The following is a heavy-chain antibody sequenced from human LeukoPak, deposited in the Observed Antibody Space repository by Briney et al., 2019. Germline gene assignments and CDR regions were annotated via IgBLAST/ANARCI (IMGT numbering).Heavy chain of an antibody. CDR2: ISWNRGSI. CDR1: GFTFDDYA. D-gene: IGHD3-16*01. Sequence: GRSLRLSCAASGFTFDDYAMHWVRQAPGKGLEWVSGISWNRGSIGYADSVKGRFTLSRGNAKNSLYLQMNSLRAEDTALYYCARGGLYYYYGMDVWGQGTTVTVSS. J-gene: IGHJ6*02. V-gene: IGHV3-9*01. CDR3: ARGGLYYYYGMDV.